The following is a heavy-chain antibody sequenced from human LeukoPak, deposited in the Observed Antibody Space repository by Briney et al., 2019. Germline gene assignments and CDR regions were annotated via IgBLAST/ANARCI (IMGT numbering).Heavy chain of an antibody. V-gene: IGHV4-59*01. CDR3: ARDTGGYSSGWYYFDY. J-gene: IGHJ4*02. CDR1: GGSISSYY. D-gene: IGHD6-19*01. Sequence: KASETLTLTCTVSGGSISSYYWSWIRQPPWKGLEWIGYIYYSGNTNYNPSLKSRVTISVDTSKNQFSLKLSSVTAADTAVYYCARDTGGYSSGWYYFDYWGQGILVTVSS. CDR2: IYYSGNT.